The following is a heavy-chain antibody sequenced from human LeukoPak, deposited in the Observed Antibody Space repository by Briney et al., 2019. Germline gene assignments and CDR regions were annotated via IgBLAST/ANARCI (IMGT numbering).Heavy chain of an antibody. V-gene: IGHV1-69*01. D-gene: IGHD2-15*01. J-gene: IGHJ5*02. Sequence: SVKVSCKASGGTFSSYAISWVRQAPGQGLEWMGGIIPIFGTANYAQKFQGRVTITADESTSTAYMELSSLRSEDTAVYYCARRESRVVVVAATRSEYNWFDPWGQGTLVTVSS. CDR1: GGTFSSYA. CDR3: ARRESRVVVVAATRSEYNWFDP. CDR2: IIPIFGTA.